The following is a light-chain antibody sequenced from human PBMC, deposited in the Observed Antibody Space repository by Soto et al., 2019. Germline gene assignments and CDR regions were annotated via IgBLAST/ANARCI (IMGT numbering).Light chain of an antibody. J-gene: IGKJ2*01. V-gene: IGKV3-15*01. CDR2: SAS. CDR3: QQGHNWPHT. CDR1: QSISTE. Sequence: EIVMTQSPATLSVSPGERATLSCRASQSISTEFAWYQQKPGQPPRLLIYSASTWATGVPARFTGSGSGSEFTLTISGLQSEDFAVYYCQQGHNWPHTFGQETRLEI.